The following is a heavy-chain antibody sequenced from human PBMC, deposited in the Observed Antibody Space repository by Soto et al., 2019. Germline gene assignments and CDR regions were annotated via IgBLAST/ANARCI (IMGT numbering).Heavy chain of an antibody. D-gene: IGHD4-4*01. CDR2: IIPLIGTA. CDR1: GGTFSTYG. Sequence: QVQLVQSGAEVRKPGSSVTVSCKASGGTFSTYGITWVRQAPGQGLEWMGNIIPLIGTANYAQRFRGRVTSTADESTTTAYMELTSLRSEDTAVYYCARVVMTTVPASFYYGLDVWGQGTTFTVS. CDR3: ARVVMTTVPASFYYGLDV. V-gene: IGHV1-69*18. J-gene: IGHJ6*02.